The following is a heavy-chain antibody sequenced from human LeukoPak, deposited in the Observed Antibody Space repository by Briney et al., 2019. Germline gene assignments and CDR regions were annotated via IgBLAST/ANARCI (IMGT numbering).Heavy chain of an antibody. V-gene: IGHV3-15*07. Sequence: GGSLRLSCAASGFTFSNAWMNWVRQAPGKGLEWVGRIKSKTDGGTTDYAAPVKGRFTISRDDSKNTLYLQMNSLKTEDTAVYYCARVLYNGGYIQYWGQGTLVTVSS. D-gene: IGHD2-2*02. CDR3: ARVLYNGGYIQY. CDR2: IKSKTDGGTT. CDR1: GFTFSNAW. J-gene: IGHJ1*01.